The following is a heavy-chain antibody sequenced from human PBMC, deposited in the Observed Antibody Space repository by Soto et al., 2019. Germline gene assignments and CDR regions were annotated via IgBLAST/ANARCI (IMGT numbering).Heavy chain of an antibody. Sequence: PGGSLRLSCAASGFTFSSYEMHWVRQAPGEGLDWVSYISTSGDTIYYADSVQGRFTISRDNAKNSLYLQMNSLRAEDMAVYYCVREGLYFFDYWGQGTLVTVSS. V-gene: IGHV3-48*03. CDR1: GFTFSSYE. CDR3: VREGLYFFDY. J-gene: IGHJ4*02. CDR2: ISTSGDTI.